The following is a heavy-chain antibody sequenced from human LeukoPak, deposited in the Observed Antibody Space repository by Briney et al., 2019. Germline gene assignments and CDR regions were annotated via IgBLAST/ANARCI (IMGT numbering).Heavy chain of an antibody. CDR2: IYYSGST. D-gene: IGHD6-19*01. Sequence: PSETLPLTCTVSGGSISSYYWSWIRQPPGKGLEWIGYIYYSGSTNYNPSLKSRVTISVDTSKNQFSLKLSSVTAADTAVYYCARHSSGWYIMDVWGKGTTVTVSS. CDR1: GGSISSYY. CDR3: ARHSSGWYIMDV. J-gene: IGHJ6*03. V-gene: IGHV4-59*08.